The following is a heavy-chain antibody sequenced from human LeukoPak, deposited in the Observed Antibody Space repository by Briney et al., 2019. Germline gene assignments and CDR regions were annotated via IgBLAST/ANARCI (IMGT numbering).Heavy chain of an antibody. D-gene: IGHD2-21*02. CDR2: FDPEDGET. CDR1: VYTLTELS. V-gene: IGHV1-24*01. CDR3: ATGVVVTAILDY. J-gene: IGHJ4*02. Sequence: GASVKVSCKVSVYTLTELSMHWVRQAPGKGLEWMGGFDPEDGETIYAQKFQGRVTMTEDTSTDTAYMELSSLRSEDTAVYYCATGVVVTAILDYWGQGTLVTVSS.